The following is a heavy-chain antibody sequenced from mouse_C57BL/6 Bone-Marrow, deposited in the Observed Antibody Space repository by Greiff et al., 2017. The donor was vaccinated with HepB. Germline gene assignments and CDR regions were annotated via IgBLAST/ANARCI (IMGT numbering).Heavy chain of an antibody. CDR3: ARNSYYPFAY. CDR1: GFSLTSYG. CDR2: IWSGGST. D-gene: IGHD1-1*01. Sequence: VQLVESGPGLVQPSQSLSITCTVSGFSLTSYGVHWVRQSPGKGLEWLGVIWSGGSTDYNAAFISRLSISKDNSKSQVFFKMNSLQADDTAIYYCARNSYYPFAYWGQGTLVTVSA. V-gene: IGHV2-2*01. J-gene: IGHJ3*01.